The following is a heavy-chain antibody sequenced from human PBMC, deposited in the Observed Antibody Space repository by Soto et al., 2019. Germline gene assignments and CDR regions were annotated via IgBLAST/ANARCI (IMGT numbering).Heavy chain of an antibody. CDR1: GFTFSGSA. CDR2: IRSKANSYAT. J-gene: IGHJ6*02. D-gene: IGHD3-22*01. V-gene: IGHV3-73*01. CDR3: TRHRDYDSSDGPVGGMDV. Sequence: GGSLRLSCAASGFTFSGSAMHWVRQASGKGLEWVGRIRSKANSYATAYAASVKGRFTISRDDSKNTAYLQMNSLKTEDTAVYYCTRHRDYDSSDGPVGGMDVWGQGTTVTVSS.